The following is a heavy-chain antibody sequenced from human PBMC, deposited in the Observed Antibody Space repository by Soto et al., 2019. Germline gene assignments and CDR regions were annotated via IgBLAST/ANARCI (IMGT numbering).Heavy chain of an antibody. V-gene: IGHV1-2*02. CDR1: GYTFTGYF. J-gene: IGHJ4*02. CDR2: INPNNGDT. Sequence: GASVKVSCKASGYTFTGYFMHWVRQENGQGLQWLGWINPNNGDTNYAQKFQGRVTMTRDTSINTAYMELSRLRSDDTAAYFCARIKTYYDSSGPFDYWGQGTLVAVSS. D-gene: IGHD3-22*01. CDR3: ARIKTYYDSSGPFDY.